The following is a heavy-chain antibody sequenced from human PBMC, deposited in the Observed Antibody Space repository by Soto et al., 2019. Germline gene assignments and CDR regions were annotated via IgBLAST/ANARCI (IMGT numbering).Heavy chain of an antibody. CDR3: VRAGWGLPKDWFDP. J-gene: IGHJ5*02. V-gene: IGHV4-59*01. CDR2: IYYSGST. CDR1: GGSISSYY. D-gene: IGHD4-17*01. Sequence: SETLSLTCTVSGGSISSYYWSWIRQPPGKGLEWIGYIYYSGSTNYNPSLKSRVTISVDTSKNQFSLKLSSVTAADTAVYYCVRAGWGLPKDWFDPWGQGTLVTVSS.